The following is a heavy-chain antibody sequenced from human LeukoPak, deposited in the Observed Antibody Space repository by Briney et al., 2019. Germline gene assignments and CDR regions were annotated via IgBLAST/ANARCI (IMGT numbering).Heavy chain of an antibody. J-gene: IGHJ6*02. CDR3: AKGSGWYREYYYYGMDV. CDR1: GFSFEDFA. CDR2: ISWNSGSI. Sequence: GGSLRLSCAASGFSFEDFAMHWVRQGPGKGLEWVSGISWNSGSIGYADSVKGRFTISRDNAKNSLYLQMNSLRAEDTALYYCAKGSGWYREYYYYGMDVWGQGTTVTVSS. V-gene: IGHV3-9*01. D-gene: IGHD6-19*01.